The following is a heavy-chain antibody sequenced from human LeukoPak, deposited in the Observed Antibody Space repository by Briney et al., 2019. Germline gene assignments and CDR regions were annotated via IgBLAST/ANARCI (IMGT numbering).Heavy chain of an antibody. CDR2: ISSGGSDI. D-gene: IGHD3-3*01. CDR3: ASGYDFSSGSKRGFDY. Sequence: GGSLRLSCAASGFTFSNYGMNWVRQAPGKGLEWVSYISSGGSDIYYADSVKGRFTISRDGAKRSVFLQMNSLTAEDSALYYCASGYDFSSGSKRGFDYWGQGTLVTVSS. CDR1: GFTFSNYG. J-gene: IGHJ4*02. V-gene: IGHV3-48*01.